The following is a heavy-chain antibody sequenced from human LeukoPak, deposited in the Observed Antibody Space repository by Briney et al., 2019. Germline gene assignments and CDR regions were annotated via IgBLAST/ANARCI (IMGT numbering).Heavy chain of an antibody. CDR2: IYYSGST. Sequence: SETLSLTCTVSGGSFSSGSYYWSWIRQPPGKGLEWIGYIYYSGSTNYSPSLKSRVTISVDTSKNQFSLKLSSVTAADTAVYYCARSNWNYAFDIWGQGTMVTVSS. D-gene: IGHD1-7*01. CDR1: GGSFSSGSYY. J-gene: IGHJ3*02. CDR3: ARSNWNYAFDI. V-gene: IGHV4-61*01.